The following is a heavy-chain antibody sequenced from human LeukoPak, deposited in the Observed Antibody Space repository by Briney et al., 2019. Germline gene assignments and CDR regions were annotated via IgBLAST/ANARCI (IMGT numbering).Heavy chain of an antibody. J-gene: IGHJ4*02. CDR1: GFTFSILD. CDR2: ISGNGGRT. V-gene: IGHV3-23*01. CDR3: ARDARDGYGGNPFDY. D-gene: IGHD4-23*01. Sequence: GGSLRLSCAASGFTFSILDMSWVRQAPGKGLEWVSAISGNGGRTYYADSVKGRFTISRDNSKNTLYLQMNSLRAEDTAVYYCARDARDGYGGNPFDYWGQGTLVTVSS.